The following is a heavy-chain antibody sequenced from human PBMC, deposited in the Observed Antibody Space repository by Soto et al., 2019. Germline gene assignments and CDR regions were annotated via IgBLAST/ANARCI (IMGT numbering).Heavy chain of an antibody. CDR1: GFIFSDFG. Sequence: GGSLRLSCEASGFIFSDFGMHWVRQAPGKGLEWVAVISYDGNNKYYAQSVKGRFTISRDNSKSSLFLTMDSLRPEDTAVYHCVKGDLDTAVVNSPDAFDFWGPGTMVTVSS. CDR3: VKGDLDTAVVNSPDAFDF. V-gene: IGHV3-30*18. CDR2: ISYDGNNK. J-gene: IGHJ3*01. D-gene: IGHD5-18*01.